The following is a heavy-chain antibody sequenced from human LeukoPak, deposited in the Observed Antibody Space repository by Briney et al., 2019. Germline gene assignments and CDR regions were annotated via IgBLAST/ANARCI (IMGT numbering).Heavy chain of an antibody. J-gene: IGHJ4*02. CDR1: GFTVSSNY. CDR2: ISPGGTT. CDR3: ARDVGYCSGGSCYYDY. V-gene: IGHV3-53*05. D-gene: IGHD2-15*01. Sequence: GGSLRLSCAASGFTVSSNYMSWVRQAPGKGLEWVSVISPGGTTYYADSVKGRFTISRDNSKNTLYLQMNSLRAEDTAVYYCARDVGYCSGGSCYYDYWAREPWSPSPQ.